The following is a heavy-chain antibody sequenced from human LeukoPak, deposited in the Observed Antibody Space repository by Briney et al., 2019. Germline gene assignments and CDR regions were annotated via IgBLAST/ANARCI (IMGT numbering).Heavy chain of an antibody. D-gene: IGHD3-16*02. V-gene: IGHV3-48*03. CDR3: ASEAYDYVWGSYRYHFDY. CDR1: GFTFSSYE. J-gene: IGHJ4*02. Sequence: GGSLRLSCAASGFTFSSYEMSWVRQAPGKGLEWVSYISSSGSTIYYADSVKGRFTISRDNAKNSLYLQMNSLRAEDTAVYYCASEAYDYVWGSYRYHFDYWGQGTLVTVSS. CDR2: ISSSGSTI.